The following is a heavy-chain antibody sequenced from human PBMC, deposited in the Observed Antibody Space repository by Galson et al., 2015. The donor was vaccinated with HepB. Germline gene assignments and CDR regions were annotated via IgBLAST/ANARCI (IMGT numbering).Heavy chain of an antibody. CDR2: IYYSGST. CDR3: ARDSKDVSGLTLDP. J-gene: IGHJ5*02. V-gene: IGHV4-59*01. CDR1: GGSFSGYY. D-gene: IGHD2-2*01. Sequence: ETLSLTCAVYGGSFSGYYWSWIRQPPGKGLEWIGYIYYSGSTNYNPSLKSRVTISVDTSKNQFSLKLSSVTAADTAVYYCARDSKDVSGLTLDPWGQGTLVTVSS.